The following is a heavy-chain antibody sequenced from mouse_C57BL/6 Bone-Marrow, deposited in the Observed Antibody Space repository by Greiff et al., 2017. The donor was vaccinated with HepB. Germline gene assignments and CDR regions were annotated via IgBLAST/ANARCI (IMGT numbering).Heavy chain of an antibody. J-gene: IGHJ1*03. CDR3: ARHPVVASYWYFDV. Sequence: EVQRVESGGGLVQPGGSLKLSCAASGFTFSDYYMYWVRQTPEKRLEWVAYISNGGGSTYYPDTVKGRCTISRDNAKNTRYLQMSRLKSEDTAMYYCARHPVVASYWYFDVWGTGTTVTVSS. D-gene: IGHD1-1*01. CDR1: GFTFSDYY. V-gene: IGHV5-12*01. CDR2: ISNGGGST.